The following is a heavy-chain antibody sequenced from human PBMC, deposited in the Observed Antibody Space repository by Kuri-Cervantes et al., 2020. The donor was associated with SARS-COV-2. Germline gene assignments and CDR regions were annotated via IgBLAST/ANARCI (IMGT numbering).Heavy chain of an antibody. D-gene: IGHD1-1*01. CDR1: GVAIDSNSYY. Sequence: SETLSLTCIVSGVAIDSNSYYWVWIRQPPGKGLEWIGGIYYSGSTYHNPSLKSRVTLSADTSKNQFSLKLSSVTAADTAVYYCARVPSWGYIDAFDIWGQGTMVTVSS. V-gene: IGHV4-39*07. CDR2: IYYSGST. J-gene: IGHJ3*02. CDR3: ARVPSWGYIDAFDI.